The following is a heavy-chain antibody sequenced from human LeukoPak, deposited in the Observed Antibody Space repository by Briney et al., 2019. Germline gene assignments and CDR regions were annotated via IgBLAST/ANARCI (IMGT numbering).Heavy chain of an antibody. Sequence: PETLSLTCTVSGGSITGYYWSWIRQPPGKGLEWIGYISYSGNTFCNPSLKSRVTISADTSKNQVSLKVTSVTAADTAVYYCARKVPDRSSWYDYWGQGALVTVSS. CDR3: ARKVPDRSSWYDY. D-gene: IGHD6-13*01. CDR1: GGSITGYY. V-gene: IGHV4-59*08. J-gene: IGHJ4*02. CDR2: ISYSGNT.